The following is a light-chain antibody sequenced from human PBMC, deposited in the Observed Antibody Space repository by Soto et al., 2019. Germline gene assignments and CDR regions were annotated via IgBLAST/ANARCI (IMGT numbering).Light chain of an antibody. CDR3: QSYGSSLSGVV. J-gene: IGLJ2*01. V-gene: IGLV1-40*01. CDR1: SSNIGAGYD. CDR2: GNS. Sequence: QSVLTHPPSVSGAPGQRVTISCTGSSSNIGAGYDVHWYQQLPGTAPKLLIYGNSNRPSGVPVRFSGSKSGTSASPAITGLQAEDAADYDCQSYGSSLSGVVFGGGTKFTVL.